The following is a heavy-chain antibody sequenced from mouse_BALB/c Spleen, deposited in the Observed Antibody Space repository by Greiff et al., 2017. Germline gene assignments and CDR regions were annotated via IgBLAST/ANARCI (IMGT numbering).Heavy chain of an antibody. CDR3: TRSTVGY. V-gene: IGHV1-69*02. J-gene: IGHJ4*01. CDR1: GYTFTSYW. D-gene: IGHD1-1*01. Sequence: QVQLQQPGAELVRPGASVKLSCKASGYTFTSYWINWVKQRPGQGLEWIGNIYPSDSYTNYNQKFKDKATLTVDKSSSTAYMQLSSPTSEDSAVYYCTRSTVGYWGQGTSVTVSS. CDR2: IYPSDSYT.